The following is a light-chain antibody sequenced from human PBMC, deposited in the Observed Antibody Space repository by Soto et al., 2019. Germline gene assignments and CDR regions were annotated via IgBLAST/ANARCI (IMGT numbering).Light chain of an antibody. CDR2: AAS. V-gene: IGKV3-20*01. J-gene: IGKJ5*01. CDR1: QSVSSSY. CDR3: QQYGSLLSTT. Sequence: EIVLTQSPGALSLSPGERATLSCRASQSVSSSYLAWYQEKPGQAPRLLIYAASSRATGIPDRFSGSGSGTDFTLTISRLEPEDFAVYYCQQYGSLLSTTFGQGTRLEIK.